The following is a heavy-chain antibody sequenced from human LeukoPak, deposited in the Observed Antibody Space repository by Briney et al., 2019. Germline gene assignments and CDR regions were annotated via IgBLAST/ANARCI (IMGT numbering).Heavy chain of an antibody. CDR1: GFTFSDYY. V-gene: IGHV3-11*01. J-gene: IGHJ5*02. D-gene: IGHD3-10*01. CDR3: ARDLWFGGDNWFDR. CDR2: ISSSGSTI. Sequence: GGSLRLSCAASGFTFSDYYMSWIRQAPGKGLEWVSYISSSGSTIYYADSVKGRFTISRDNAKNSLYLQMNSLRAEDTAVYYCARDLWFGGDNWFDRLGQGTLVTVSS.